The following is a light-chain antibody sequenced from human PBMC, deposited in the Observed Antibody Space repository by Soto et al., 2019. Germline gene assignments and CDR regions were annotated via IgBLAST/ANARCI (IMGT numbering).Light chain of an antibody. V-gene: IGKV1D-13*01. J-gene: IGKJ5*01. Sequence: AIQLTQCPSSLSASAGDRVTITCRASQDISSALALYQQKPGEAPKLLMNDASSLASGVPSRFSSSGSGADFTPTISSLQPEDFATYHCQHLNNYPTFGQGTRLEIK. CDR2: DAS. CDR3: QHLNNYPT. CDR1: QDISSA.